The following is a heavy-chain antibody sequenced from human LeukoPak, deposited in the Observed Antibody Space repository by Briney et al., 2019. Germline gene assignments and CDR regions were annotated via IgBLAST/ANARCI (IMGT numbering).Heavy chain of an antibody. D-gene: IGHD6-19*01. J-gene: IGHJ4*02. CDR3: AKSGRGTSSGPFGY. V-gene: IGHV3-30*04. CDR2: ISYDGSNK. Sequence: GGSLRLSCAASGFTFSSYAMHWVRQAPGKGLEWMAFISYDGSNKYYADSVKGRFTISRDNSKNTLYLQMNSLRAEDTAVYYCAKSGRGTSSGPFGYWGQGTLVTVSS. CDR1: GFTFSSYA.